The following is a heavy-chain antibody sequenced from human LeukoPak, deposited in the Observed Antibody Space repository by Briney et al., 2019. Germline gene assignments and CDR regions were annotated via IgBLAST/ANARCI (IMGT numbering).Heavy chain of an antibody. CDR3: AREGQAAGNWFTSNWFDP. CDR1: GGSISSGGYY. D-gene: IGHD6-13*01. J-gene: IGHJ5*02. Sequence: PQTLSLTCTVSGGSISSGGYYWSWIRQHPGKGLEWIGYIYYSGSTYYNPSLESRVTISVDTSKNQFSLKLSSVTAADTAVYYCAREGQAAGNWFTSNWFDPWGQGTLVTVSS. CDR2: IYYSGST. V-gene: IGHV4-31*03.